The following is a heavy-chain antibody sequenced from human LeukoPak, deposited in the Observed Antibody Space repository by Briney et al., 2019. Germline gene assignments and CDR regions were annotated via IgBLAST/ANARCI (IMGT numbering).Heavy chain of an antibody. D-gene: IGHD6-13*01. Sequence: GGSLRLSCAASGFTFSSYWMHWVRHAPGKGLVWVSRIKTDGSSTSYADSVKGRFTISRDNAKNTLYLQMNSLRAEDTAMYYCAIIAAAGTGPWGQGTLVTVSS. CDR1: GFTFSSYW. J-gene: IGHJ5*02. V-gene: IGHV3-74*01. CDR2: IKTDGSST. CDR3: AIIAAAGTGP.